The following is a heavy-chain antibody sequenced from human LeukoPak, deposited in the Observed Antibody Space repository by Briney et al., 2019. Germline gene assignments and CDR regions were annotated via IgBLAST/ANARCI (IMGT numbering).Heavy chain of an antibody. CDR3: AHRYNDYWSGYSRWFDP. Sequence: ESGPAMVKPTQTLTLTCTFSGFSLSTSGMCVSWIRQPPGKALEWLARIDWDDDKYYSTSLKTRLTISKDTSKNQVVLTMTNMDPVDTATYYCAHRYNDYWSGYSRWFDPWGQGTLVTVSS. CDR1: GFSLSTSGMC. J-gene: IGHJ5*02. D-gene: IGHD3-3*01. V-gene: IGHV2-70*11. CDR2: IDWDDDK.